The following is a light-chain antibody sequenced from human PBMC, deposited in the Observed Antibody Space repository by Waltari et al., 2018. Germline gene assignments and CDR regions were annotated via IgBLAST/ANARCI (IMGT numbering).Light chain of an antibody. CDR1: QSVLYSSNSKDY. CDR3: QQRSNWLT. CDR2: WAS. J-gene: IGKJ4*01. V-gene: IGKV4-1*01. Sequence: DIVMTQSPDSLAVSLGERATITCKSSQSVLYSSNSKDYLAWYQQKPGQPPKLLIYWASTRESGVPDRFSGSGSGTDFTLTISSLEPEDFAVYYCQQRSNWLTFGGGTKVEIK.